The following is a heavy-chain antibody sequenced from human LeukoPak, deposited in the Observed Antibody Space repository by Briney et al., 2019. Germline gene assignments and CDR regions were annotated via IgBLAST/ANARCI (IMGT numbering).Heavy chain of an antibody. CDR1: GYTFTSYG. D-gene: IGHD1-26*01. Sequence: ASVKVSCKASGYTFTSYGISWVRQAPGQGLEWMGWISAYNGNTNYAQKLRGRVTMTTDTSTSTAYMELRSLRSDDTAVYYCARDMGATTSSFFDYWGQGTLVTVSS. V-gene: IGHV1-18*01. CDR3: ARDMGATTSSFFDY. J-gene: IGHJ4*02. CDR2: ISAYNGNT.